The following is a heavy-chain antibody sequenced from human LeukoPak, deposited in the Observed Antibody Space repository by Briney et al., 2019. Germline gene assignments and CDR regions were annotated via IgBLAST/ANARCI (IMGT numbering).Heavy chain of an antibody. CDR3: ARDYYDSSGYYRDAFDI. J-gene: IGHJ3*02. Sequence: SETLSLTCTVSGGSISSYYWSWIRQPPGKGLEWIGYIYYSGSTNYNPSLKSRVTISVDTSKNQFSLKLSSVTAADTAVYYCARDYYDSSGYYRDAFDIWGQGTMVTVSS. CDR2: IYYSGST. V-gene: IGHV4-59*01. CDR1: GGSISSYY. D-gene: IGHD3-22*01.